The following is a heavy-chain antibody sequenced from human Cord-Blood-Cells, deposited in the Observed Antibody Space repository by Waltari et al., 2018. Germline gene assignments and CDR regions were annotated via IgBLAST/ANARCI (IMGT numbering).Heavy chain of an antibody. Sequence: QVQLQQWGAGLLKPSATLSLTYAVYGGSFSGYYWSGIRQPPGKGLEWIGEINHSGSTNYNPSLKSRVTISVDTSKNQFSLKLSSVTAADTAVYYCARAGADFWSGYYDYWGQGTLVTVSS. V-gene: IGHV4-34*01. J-gene: IGHJ4*02. CDR2: INHSGST. CDR3: ARAGADFWSGYYDY. D-gene: IGHD3-3*01. CDR1: GGSFSGYY.